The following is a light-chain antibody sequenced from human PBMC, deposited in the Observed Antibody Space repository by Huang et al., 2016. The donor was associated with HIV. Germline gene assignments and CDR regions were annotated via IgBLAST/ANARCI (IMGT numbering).Light chain of an antibody. V-gene: IGKV3-15*01. CDR1: QSVSKN. J-gene: IGKJ2*01. Sequence: EIVLTQSPVILSVSPGERATLSCRASQSVSKNLAWHHQKPGQAPRLLIFGASTRATGIPARFSASGSGTAFTLTISSLQSEDFAVYYCQQYTNWPYTFGQGTKLEIK. CDR2: GAS. CDR3: QQYTNWPYT.